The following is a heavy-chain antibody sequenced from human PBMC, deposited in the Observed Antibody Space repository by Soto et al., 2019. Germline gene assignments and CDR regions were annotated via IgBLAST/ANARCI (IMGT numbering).Heavy chain of an antibody. CDR3: VRGGSCTNGVCSVFDY. V-gene: IGHV4-31*03. Sequence: SETLSLTCTVSGGSVSSVGYYWSWIRQHPGKGLEWIGYITYSGNTYYNPSLESRVTMSADTSKNQFSLKLSSVTAADTAVYFCVRGGSCTNGVCSVFDYWGQGTLVTV. J-gene: IGHJ4*02. CDR2: ITYSGNT. D-gene: IGHD2-8*01. CDR1: GGSVSSVGYY.